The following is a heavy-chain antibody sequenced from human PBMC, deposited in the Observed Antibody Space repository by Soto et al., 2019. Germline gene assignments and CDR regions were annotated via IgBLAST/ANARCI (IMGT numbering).Heavy chain of an antibody. CDR1: GFIFSVYS. Sequence: EVQLVESGGGFVEPGGSLRLSCAASGFIFSVYSMTWVRQAPGKGLEWVSYISAGSNTIYYRDSVKGRFTISRDNAKNSLYLQMNSLRDEDTAVYYCARDSGVTGADDYWGQGTLVTVSS. V-gene: IGHV3-48*02. CDR3: ARDSGVTGADDY. CDR2: ISAGSNTI. D-gene: IGHD6-19*01. J-gene: IGHJ4*02.